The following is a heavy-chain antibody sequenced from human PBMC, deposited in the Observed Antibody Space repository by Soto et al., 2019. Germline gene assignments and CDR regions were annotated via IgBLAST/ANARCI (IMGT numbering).Heavy chain of an antibody. D-gene: IGHD2-15*01. Sequence: GESLKISCKGSGYSFTSYWIGWVREMPGKGLEWMGIIYPGDSATRYSPSFQGQVTISADKSISTAYLQWSSLKASDTAMYYCARHIYCSGGSCYGGYFDYWGQGTLVTVSS. V-gene: IGHV5-51*01. CDR1: GYSFTSYW. J-gene: IGHJ4*02. CDR2: IYPGDSAT. CDR3: ARHIYCSGGSCYGGYFDY.